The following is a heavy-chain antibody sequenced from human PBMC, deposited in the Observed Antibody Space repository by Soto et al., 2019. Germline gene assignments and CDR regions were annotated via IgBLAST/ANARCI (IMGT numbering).Heavy chain of an antibody. V-gene: IGHV5-10-1*01. CDR3: ARHFRYDSSGYPGSAY. CDR1: GYSFTSYW. Sequence: GESLKISCKGSGYSFTSYWISWVRQMPGKGLEWMGRIDPSDSYTNYSPSFQGHVTISADKSISTAYLQWSSLKASDTAMYYCARHFRYDSSGYPGSAYWGQGTLVTVSS. CDR2: IDPSDSYT. J-gene: IGHJ4*02. D-gene: IGHD3-22*01.